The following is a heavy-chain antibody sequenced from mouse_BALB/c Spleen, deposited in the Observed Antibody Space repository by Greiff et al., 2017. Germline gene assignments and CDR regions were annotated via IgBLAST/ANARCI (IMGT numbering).Heavy chain of an antibody. CDR2: ISSGSSTI. J-gene: IGHJ2*01. CDR3: ARYGNYVFDY. Sequence: EVQVVESGGGLVKPGGSLKLSCAASGFTFSSFGMHWVRQAPEKGLEWVAYISSGSSTIYYADTVKGRFTISRDNPKNTLFLQMTSLRSEDTAMYYCARYGNYVFDYWGQGTTLTVSS. V-gene: IGHV5-17*02. D-gene: IGHD2-1*01. CDR1: GFTFSSFG.